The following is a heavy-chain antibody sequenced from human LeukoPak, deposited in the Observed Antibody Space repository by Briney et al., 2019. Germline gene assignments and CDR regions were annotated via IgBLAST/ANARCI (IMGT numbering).Heavy chain of an antibody. CDR3: ARDMSSGYDYWFDP. J-gene: IGHJ5*02. D-gene: IGHD5-12*01. CDR2: ISSSGSTI. Sequence: GGSLRLSCAASGFTFSDYYMSWIRQAPGKGLEWVSYISSSGSTIYYADSVKGRFTISRDNAKNSLYLQMNSLRAEDTAVYYCARDMSSGYDYWFDPWGQGTLVTVSS. V-gene: IGHV3-11*04. CDR1: GFTFSDYY.